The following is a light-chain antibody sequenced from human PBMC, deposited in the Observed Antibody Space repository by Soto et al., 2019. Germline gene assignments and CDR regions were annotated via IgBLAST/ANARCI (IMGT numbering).Light chain of an antibody. CDR3: QQYGDSPT. CDR1: QSVSAGY. Sequence: EIVLTQSPGTLSLSPGERATLSCRASQSVSAGYFDWYQQKPGQAPSLLIYETSSRTTGIPDRFSGSGSGTEFTLTISRLEPEDFAVYYCQQYGDSPTFGQGTKVEIK. CDR2: ETS. V-gene: IGKV3-20*01. J-gene: IGKJ1*01.